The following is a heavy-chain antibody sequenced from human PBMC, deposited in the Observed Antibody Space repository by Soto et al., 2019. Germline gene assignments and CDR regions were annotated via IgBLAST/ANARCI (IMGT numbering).Heavy chain of an antibody. D-gene: IGHD5-18*01. CDR3: ARGEIQLVAFDI. J-gene: IGHJ3*02. CDR2: IYYSGST. CDR1: GGSISSGGYY. Sequence: LSLTCTVSGGSISSGGYYWSWIRQHPGKGLEWIGYIYYSGSTYYNPSLKSRVTISVDTSKNQFSLKLSSVTAADTAVYYCARGEIQLVAFDIWGQGTMVTVSS. V-gene: IGHV4-31*03.